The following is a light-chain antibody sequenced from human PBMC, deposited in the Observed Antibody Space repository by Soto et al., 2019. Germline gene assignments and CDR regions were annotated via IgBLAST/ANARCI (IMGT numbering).Light chain of an antibody. J-gene: IGKJ1*01. CDR2: KAS. CDR1: QSISTW. V-gene: IGKV1-5*03. Sequence: DIQMTQSPSTLSASVGDRVTITCRASQSISTWLAWYQQEPGKAPKLLIHKASSLQSGVPSRFSGSGSGTEFTLTISSLHPEDFATYYCQQYNSYSPTFGQGTRVEIK. CDR3: QQYNSYSPT.